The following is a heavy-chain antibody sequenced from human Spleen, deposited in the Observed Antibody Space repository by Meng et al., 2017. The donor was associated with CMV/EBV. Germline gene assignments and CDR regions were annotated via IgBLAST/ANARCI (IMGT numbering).Heavy chain of an antibody. CDR1: GFTFSSYE. Sequence: GESLKISCAASGFTFSSYEMNWVRQAPGKGLDWVSYISSSGGTIYYADSVMGRFTISRDNAKNSLYLQMNSLRAEDTAVYYCARDQITGYSSSPGYYGMDVGGQGTTVTVSS. J-gene: IGHJ6*02. D-gene: IGHD6-6*01. V-gene: IGHV3-48*03. CDR2: ISSSGGTI. CDR3: ARDQITGYSSSPGYYGMDV.